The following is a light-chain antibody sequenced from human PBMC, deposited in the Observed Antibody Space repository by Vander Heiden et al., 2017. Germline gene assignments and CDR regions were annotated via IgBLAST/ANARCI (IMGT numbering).Light chain of an antibody. Sequence: DIQMTQSPSSLSASVGDRVTITCRASQTIASSLNWYQLKPGKAPNLLIYNASSLQSGVPSGFSGSGSGTEFTLTISSLQREDFATYYCQQSHSTPPWTFGQGTKVEIK. J-gene: IGKJ1*01. CDR2: NAS. CDR3: QQSHSTPPWT. V-gene: IGKV1-39*01. CDR1: QTIASS.